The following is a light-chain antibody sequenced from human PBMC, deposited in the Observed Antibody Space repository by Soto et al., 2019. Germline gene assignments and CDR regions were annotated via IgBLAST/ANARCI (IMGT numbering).Light chain of an antibody. CDR1: RSNIGAGYD. Sequence: QSVLTQPPSVSGAPGRRVTISCTGSRSNIGAGYDVHWYRQLPGTPPQLVIYGDTNRPSGVPDRFSGSKSDTSASLAITGLQAEDEADYYCQSYDKGLSAWVFGGGTKLTVL. CDR3: QSYDKGLSAWV. CDR2: GDT. J-gene: IGLJ3*02. V-gene: IGLV1-40*01.